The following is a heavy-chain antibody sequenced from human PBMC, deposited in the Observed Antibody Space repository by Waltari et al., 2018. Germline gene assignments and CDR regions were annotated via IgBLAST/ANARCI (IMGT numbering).Heavy chain of an antibody. Sequence: QLQLQESGPGLVKPSETLSLTCTVYGGSISSSSYYWGWIRQPPGKGLEWLGGIYYRGSTDSNPSLKSRVTRSVDTAKNQFSLKLSSVTAADTAVYYCARIWKDNYFDYWGQGTLVTVSS. V-gene: IGHV4-39*07. CDR3: ARIWKDNYFDY. D-gene: IGHD1-1*01. J-gene: IGHJ4*02. CDR2: IYYRGST. CDR1: GGSISSSSYY.